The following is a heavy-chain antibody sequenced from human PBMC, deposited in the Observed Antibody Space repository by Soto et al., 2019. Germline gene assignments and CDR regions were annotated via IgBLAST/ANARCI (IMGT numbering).Heavy chain of an antibody. V-gene: IGHV1-69*02. CDR3: ETGSLVDLNYFES. Sequence: QVQLVQSGTEVKKPGSSVKVSCKASGCTFRNYPINWVRQAPGQGLEWMGSIFPLTYIPDYAQNFQARLTISADKTTRIAYMELSILTSDDTGMYFCETGSLVDLNYFESWGQGTLVTCSS. CDR2: IFPLTYIP. J-gene: IGHJ4*02. CDR1: GCTFRNYP. D-gene: IGHD3-9*01.